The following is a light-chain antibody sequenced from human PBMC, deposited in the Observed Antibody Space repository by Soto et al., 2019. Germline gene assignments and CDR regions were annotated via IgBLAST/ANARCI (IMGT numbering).Light chain of an antibody. Sequence: DIVLTQSPDSLAVSLGERATINCKSSQSVLYSSNNKNYLAWYQQKPGQPPKLLIYWASTRESGVPDRFSGSGSGTEFTLPISSLHAEDVAVYYCQQYYSTPYTFGQGTKLDIK. V-gene: IGKV4-1*01. CDR2: WAS. CDR1: QSVLYSSNNKNY. CDR3: QQYYSTPYT. J-gene: IGKJ2*01.